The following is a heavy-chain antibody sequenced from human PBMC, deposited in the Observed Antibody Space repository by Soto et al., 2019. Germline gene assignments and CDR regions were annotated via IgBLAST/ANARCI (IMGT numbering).Heavy chain of an antibody. CDR1: AFTFSSYW. Sequence: EVQLVESGGGLVQPGGSLRLSCAASAFTFSSYWMNWVRQAPGKGPVWVSRINSDGSITGYADSVKGRFTISRDNAKNTLYLQMNSLSAEDTAVYYCARRDQIAYYYGMDVWGLGTTVTVSS. J-gene: IGHJ6*02. D-gene: IGHD2-21*01. V-gene: IGHV3-74*01. CDR2: INSDGSIT. CDR3: ARRDQIAYYYGMDV.